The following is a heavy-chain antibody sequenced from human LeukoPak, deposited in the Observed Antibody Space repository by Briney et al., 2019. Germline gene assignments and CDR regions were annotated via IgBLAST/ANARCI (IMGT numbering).Heavy chain of an antibody. CDR2: IIPILGIA. CDR3: ARLKLNYYYYGMDV. Sequence: SVEVSCTASGGTFSSYAISWVRQAPGQGLEWMGRIIPILGIANYAQKFQGRVTITADKSTSTAYMELSSLRSEDTAVYYCARLKLNYYYYGMDVWGQGTTVTVSS. J-gene: IGHJ6*02. V-gene: IGHV1-69*04. CDR1: GGTFSSYA. D-gene: IGHD1-1*01.